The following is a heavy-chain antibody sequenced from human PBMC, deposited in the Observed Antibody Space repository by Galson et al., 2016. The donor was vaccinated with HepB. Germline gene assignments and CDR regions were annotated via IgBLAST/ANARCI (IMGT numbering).Heavy chain of an antibody. CDR2: IYDSGST. Sequence: TLSLTCAVSGGSISSGDYSWCWIRQPPGKGLEWIGYIYDSGSTFYNPSLRGRVTISVDRSNNQFSLKLTSVTAADTAVYYCARGGGFGDPYYFDYWGQGTLVTVSS. V-gene: IGHV4-30-2*01. CDR1: GGSISSGDYS. D-gene: IGHD4-17*01. J-gene: IGHJ4*02. CDR3: ARGGGFGDPYYFDY.